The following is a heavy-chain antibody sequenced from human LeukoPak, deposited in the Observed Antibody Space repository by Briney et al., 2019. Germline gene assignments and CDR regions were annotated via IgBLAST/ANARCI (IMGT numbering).Heavy chain of an antibody. CDR2: IYTSGST. CDR3: AREYSGSFYGQLDY. CDR1: GGSISSYY. J-gene: IGHJ4*02. D-gene: IGHD1-26*01. V-gene: IGHV4-4*07. Sequence: SETLSLTCTVSGGSISSYYWSWIRQPAGEGLEWIGRIYTSGSTNYNPSLKSRVTISVDTSKNQFSLKLSSVTAADTAVYYCAREYSGSFYGQLDYWGQGTLVTVSS.